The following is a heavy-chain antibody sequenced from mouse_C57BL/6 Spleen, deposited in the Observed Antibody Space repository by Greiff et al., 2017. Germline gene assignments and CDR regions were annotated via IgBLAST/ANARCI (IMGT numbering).Heavy chain of an antibody. Sequence: QVHVKQPGAELVRPGTSVKLSCKASGYTFTSYWMHWVKQRPGQGLEWIGVIDPSDSYTNYNQKFKGKATLTVDTSSSTAYMQLSSLTSEDSAVYYCANYGSRPHYYAMDYWGQGTSVTVSS. CDR2: IDPSDSYT. CDR1: GYTFTSYW. CDR3: ANYGSRPHYYAMDY. V-gene: IGHV1-59*01. J-gene: IGHJ4*01. D-gene: IGHD1-1*01.